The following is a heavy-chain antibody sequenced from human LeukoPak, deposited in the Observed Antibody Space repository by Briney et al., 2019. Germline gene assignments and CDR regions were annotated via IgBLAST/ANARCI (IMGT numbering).Heavy chain of an antibody. CDR2: IYHSGST. CDR3: ARHRGLDYGDYELDY. D-gene: IGHD4-17*01. Sequence: SETLSLTCAVSGYSISSGYYWGWIRQPPGKGLEWIGSIYHSGSTYYNPSLKSRVTISVDTSKNQFSLKLSSVTAADTAVYYCARHRGLDYGDYELDYWGQGTLVTVSS. J-gene: IGHJ4*02. CDR1: GYSISSGYY. V-gene: IGHV4-38-2*01.